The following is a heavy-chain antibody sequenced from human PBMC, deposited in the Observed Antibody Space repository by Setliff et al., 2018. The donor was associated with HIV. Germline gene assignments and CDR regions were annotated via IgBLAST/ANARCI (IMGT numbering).Heavy chain of an antibody. CDR1: GFTVNSGA. J-gene: IGHJ6*02. Sequence: LRLSCAGSGFTVNSGAMNWVRQAPGKGLEWVSTVGCWGTCTYFADSVKGRFTISADTSKNTLYPQMTRLSAEDTAVYYCARDLDPYFAMAVWGQGTTVTVSS. CDR3: ARDLDPYFAMAV. CDR2: VGCWGTCT. V-gene: IGHV3-23*01.